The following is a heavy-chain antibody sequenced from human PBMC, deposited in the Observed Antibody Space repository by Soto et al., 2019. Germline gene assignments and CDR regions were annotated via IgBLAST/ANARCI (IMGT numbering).Heavy chain of an antibody. CDR1: GFTFSSYW. J-gene: IGHJ4*02. CDR2: IHSDGIGT. CDR3: ARDFFDIALAGTSLDY. Sequence: EVQLVESGGGFVQPGGSLRLSCAASGFTFSSYWMHWVRQAPGKGLVWVSRIHSDGIGTSYADSVKGRFTVSRDNAKNKVWLQMSSLRAEDAAVDYCARDFFDIALAGTSLDYWGQGTLVTVSS. D-gene: IGHD6-19*01. V-gene: IGHV3-74*01.